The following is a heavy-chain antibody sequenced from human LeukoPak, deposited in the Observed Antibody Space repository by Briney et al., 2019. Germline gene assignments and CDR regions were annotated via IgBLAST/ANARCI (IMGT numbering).Heavy chain of an antibody. J-gene: IGHJ4*02. CDR1: EFTFSDYW. V-gene: IGHV3-7*01. CDR3: TSGGYYFDY. CDR2: IKQDGSEK. Sequence: PGGSLRLSCAVSEFTFSDYWIHWVRQAPGKGLEWVANIKQDGSEKYYVDSVKGRFTISRDNAKNSLYLQMNSLRAEDTAVYYCTSGGYYFDYWGQGTLVTVSS. D-gene: IGHD3-10*01.